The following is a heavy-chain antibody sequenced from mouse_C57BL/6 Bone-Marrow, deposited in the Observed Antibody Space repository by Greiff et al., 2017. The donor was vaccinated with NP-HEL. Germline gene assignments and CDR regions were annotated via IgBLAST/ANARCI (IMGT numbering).Heavy chain of an antibody. V-gene: IGHV1-80*01. J-gene: IGHJ2*01. Sequence: QVQLKESGAELVKPGASVKISCKASGYAFSSYWMNWVKQRPGKGLEWIGQIYPGDGDTNYNGKFKGKATLTADKSSSTAYMQLSSLTSEDSAVYFCARERAYYYGSSYFDYWGQGTTLTVSS. D-gene: IGHD1-1*01. CDR1: GYAFSSYW. CDR3: ARERAYYYGSSYFDY. CDR2: IYPGDGDT.